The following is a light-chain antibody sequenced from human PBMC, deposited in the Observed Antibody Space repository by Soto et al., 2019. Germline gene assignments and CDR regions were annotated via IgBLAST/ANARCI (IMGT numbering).Light chain of an antibody. CDR3: QQYKNWPTIT. V-gene: IGKV3-15*01. CDR2: DAS. CDR1: QSVRSK. J-gene: IGKJ5*01. Sequence: ELVRTQSPATRSVSPGERATLSCRASQSVRSKLAWYQQKPGQAPRLLIYDASTRATGIPARFSGSGSGTEFTLTISSLQSEDFAVYYCQQYKNWPTITFGQGTRLEIK.